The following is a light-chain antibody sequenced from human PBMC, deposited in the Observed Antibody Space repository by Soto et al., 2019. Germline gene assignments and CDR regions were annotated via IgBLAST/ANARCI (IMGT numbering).Light chain of an antibody. V-gene: IGLV2-14*01. CDR1: SSNVVGYNY. CDR2: DVS. Sequence: QSVLTQPASVSGSPGQWITISCTGTSSNVVGYNYVSWCQQHPGKAPKLMIYDVSNRPSGVSNRFSGSKSGNTASLTISGLQAEDEADYYCSSYTSSSTGDVFGTGTKVTVL. J-gene: IGLJ1*01. CDR3: SSYTSSSTGDV.